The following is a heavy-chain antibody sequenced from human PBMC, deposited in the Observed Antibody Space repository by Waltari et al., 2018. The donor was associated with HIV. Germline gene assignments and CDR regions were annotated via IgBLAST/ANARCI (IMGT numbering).Heavy chain of an antibody. J-gene: IGHJ5*02. CDR2: IYYSGST. Sequence: QLQLQESGPGLVKPSETLSLTCTVSGGSLSRSSYYWGWIRQPPGRGLEVIGSIYYSGSTYYNPSLKSRVTISVDTSKNQFSLKLSSVTAADTAVYYCAREATILGPWGQGTLVTVSS. V-gene: IGHV4-39*01. CDR1: GGSLSRSSYY. D-gene: IGHD5-12*01. CDR3: AREATILGP.